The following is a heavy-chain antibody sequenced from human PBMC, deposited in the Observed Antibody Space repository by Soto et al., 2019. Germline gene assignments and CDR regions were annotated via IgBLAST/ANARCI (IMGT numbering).Heavy chain of an antibody. CDR3: VRVNADAYDV. CDR2: ITTGGNA. CDR1: GFSFSNHD. J-gene: IGHJ3*01. V-gene: IGHV3-13*01. Sequence: PGGSLRLSCAASGFSFSNHDMHWVRQPKGKGLEWVSGITTGGNAYFADSVKGRFSISRENAKNSFYLQTSSLRAEDTAMYYCVRVNADAYDVGGQGTMVTVS.